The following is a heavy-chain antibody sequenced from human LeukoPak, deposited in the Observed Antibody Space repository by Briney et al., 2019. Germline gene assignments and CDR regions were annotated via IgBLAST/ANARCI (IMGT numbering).Heavy chain of an antibody. D-gene: IGHD1-26*01. J-gene: IGHJ4*02. CDR2: IKQDGSEK. CDR1: GFTFSSYW. V-gene: IGHV3-7*03. Sequence: GGSLRLSCAASGFTFSSYWMSWVRQAPGKGLEWVANIKQDGSEKYYVDSVKGRFTISRDNAKNTLYLQMSSLRAEDTALYYCAKDRVGAILYFDYWGQGALVTVSS. CDR3: AKDRVGAILYFDY.